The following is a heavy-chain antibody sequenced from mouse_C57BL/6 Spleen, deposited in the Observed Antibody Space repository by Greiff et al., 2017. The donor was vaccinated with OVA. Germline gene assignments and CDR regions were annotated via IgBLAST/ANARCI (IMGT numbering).Heavy chain of an antibody. Sequence: VQLVESGPELVKPGASVKISCKASGYTFTDYYINWVKQRPGQGLEWIGWIFPGSGSTYYNEKFKGKATLTVDKSSSTAYMLLSSLTSEDSAVYFCARSPYDYGSSHWYFDVWGTGTTVTVSS. J-gene: IGHJ1*03. V-gene: IGHV1-75*01. CDR1: GYTFTDYY. D-gene: IGHD1-1*01. CDR3: ARSPYDYGSSHWYFDV. CDR2: IFPGSGST.